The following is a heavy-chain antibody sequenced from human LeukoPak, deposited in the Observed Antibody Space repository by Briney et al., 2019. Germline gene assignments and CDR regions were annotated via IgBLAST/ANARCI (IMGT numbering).Heavy chain of an antibody. V-gene: IGHV3-72*01. Sequence: GGSLRLSCAASTFTFSDHYIDWVRQAPGKGLEWVGRARNKANSHTREYAASVKGRFTVSRDDSKNLLYLQMNSLKTDDTAVYYCTRGPTGSYLNFDYWGQGTLVTVSS. CDR1: TFTFSDHY. J-gene: IGHJ4*02. D-gene: IGHD1-26*01. CDR2: ARNKANSHTR. CDR3: TRGPTGSYLNFDY.